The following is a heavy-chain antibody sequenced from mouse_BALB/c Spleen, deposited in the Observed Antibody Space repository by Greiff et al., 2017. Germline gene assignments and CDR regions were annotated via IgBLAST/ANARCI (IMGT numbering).Heavy chain of an antibody. Sequence: VQLQQSGAELMKPGASVKISCKATGYTFSSYWIEWVKQRPGHGLEWIGEILPGSGSTNYNEKFKGKATFTADTSSNTAYMQLSSLTSEDSAVYYCARSKGYGNHYLDYWGQGTTLTVSS. CDR1: GYTFSSYW. D-gene: IGHD2-1*01. J-gene: IGHJ2*01. CDR3: ARSKGYGNHYLDY. V-gene: IGHV1-9*01. CDR2: ILPGSGST.